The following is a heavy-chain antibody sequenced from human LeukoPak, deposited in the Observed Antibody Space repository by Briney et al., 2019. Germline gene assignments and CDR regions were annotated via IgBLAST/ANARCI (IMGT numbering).Heavy chain of an antibody. CDR3: AKDGSGWLQCDY. V-gene: IGHV3-23*01. J-gene: IGHJ4*02. Sequence: GGSLRLSCAASGFTFSSYAMSWVRQAPGKGLEWVSAISGSGGSTYYADSVKGRSTISRDNSKNTLYLQMNSLRAEDTAVYYCAKDGSGWLQCDYWGQGTLVTVSS. D-gene: IGHD5-24*01. CDR2: ISGSGGST. CDR1: GFTFSSYA.